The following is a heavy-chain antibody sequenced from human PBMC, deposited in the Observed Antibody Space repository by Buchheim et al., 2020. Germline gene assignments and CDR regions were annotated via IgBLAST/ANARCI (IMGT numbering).Heavy chain of an antibody. V-gene: IGHV3-73*01. Sequence: EVQLVESGGGLVQPGGSLKLSCAASGFTFSGSAMHWVRQASGKGLEWVGRIRSKANSYATAYAASVKGRFTISSDDSKNTAYLQMNSLKTEDTAVYYCTRHRIVVVPAAMYYGMDVWGQGTT. CDR1: GFTFSGSA. CDR2: IRSKANSYAT. J-gene: IGHJ6*02. CDR3: TRHRIVVVPAAMYYGMDV. D-gene: IGHD2-2*01.